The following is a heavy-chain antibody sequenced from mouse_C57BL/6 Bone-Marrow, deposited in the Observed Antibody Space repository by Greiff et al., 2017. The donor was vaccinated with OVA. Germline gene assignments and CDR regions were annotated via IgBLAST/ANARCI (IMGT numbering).Heavy chain of an antibody. CDR2: FYPRSGNT. Sequence: QVQLQQSGAELARPGASVKLSCKASGYTFTSYGISWVKQRTGQGLEWIGEFYPRSGNTYYNEKFKGKATLTADKSSSTAYMELRSLTSEDSAVYFCARLPTVVAWYFDVWGTGTTVTVSS. D-gene: IGHD1-1*01. CDR3: ARLPTVVAWYFDV. CDR1: GYTFTSYG. J-gene: IGHJ1*03. V-gene: IGHV1-81*01.